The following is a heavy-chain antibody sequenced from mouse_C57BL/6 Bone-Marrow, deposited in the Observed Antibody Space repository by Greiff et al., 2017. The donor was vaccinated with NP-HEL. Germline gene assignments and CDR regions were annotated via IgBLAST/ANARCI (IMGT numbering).Heavy chain of an antibody. CDR1: GYAFSSSW. CDR3: AIITTTKDY. V-gene: IGHV1-82*01. D-gene: IGHD1-1*01. Sequence: VQLKESGPELVKPGASVKLSCKASGYAFSSSWMNWVKQRPGKGLEWIGRIYHGDGDTYYNGKVKGKATLTADKTSSTAYMQLSSLTSEDSAVYCGAIITTTKDYWGQGTTLTVSS. CDR2: IYHGDGDT. J-gene: IGHJ2*01.